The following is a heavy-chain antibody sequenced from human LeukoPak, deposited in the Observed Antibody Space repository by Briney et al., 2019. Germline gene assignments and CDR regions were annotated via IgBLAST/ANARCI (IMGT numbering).Heavy chain of an antibody. CDR2: ISWNSGSI. D-gene: IGHD3-16*01. CDR1: GFTFDDYA. CDR3: VGGPIDY. J-gene: IGHJ4*02. Sequence: GRSLRLSCAASGFTFDDYAMHWVRQAPGKGLEWVSGISWNSGSIGYADSVKGRFTISRDNAKNSLYLQMNSLRAEDTALYSCVGGPIDYWGQGTLVTVSS. V-gene: IGHV3-9*01.